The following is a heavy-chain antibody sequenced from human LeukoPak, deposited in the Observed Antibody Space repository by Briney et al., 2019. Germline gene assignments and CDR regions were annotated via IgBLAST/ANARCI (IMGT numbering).Heavy chain of an antibody. D-gene: IGHD2-15*01. Sequence: WGSLRRSCAASGFTFSSYARSWVRQAPGKGLEWVSAISGRGGSTYYADSVKGRFTISRDNSKNTLYLQMNSLRAEDTAVYYCAKDSSIRAAEYYFDYWGQGTLVTVSS. J-gene: IGHJ4*02. CDR2: ISGRGGST. CDR3: AKDSSIRAAEYYFDY. V-gene: IGHV3-23*01. CDR1: GFTFSSYA.